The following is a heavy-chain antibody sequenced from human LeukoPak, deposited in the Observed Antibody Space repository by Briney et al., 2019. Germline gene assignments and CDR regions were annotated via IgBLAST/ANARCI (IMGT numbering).Heavy chain of an antibody. J-gene: IGHJ5*01. D-gene: IGHD2-8*01. Sequence: GSLRLSCAASGFTFDDSVMSWIRQPPGKGLEWIGYIYYTGSTNYNSSLKSRVTISVDTSKNQFSLNLSSVTAADTAMYYCARAVLATKSEHWFDSWGQGTLVTVSS. CDR1: GFTFDDSV. CDR2: IYYTGST. V-gene: IGHV4-59*01. CDR3: ARAVLATKSEHWFDS.